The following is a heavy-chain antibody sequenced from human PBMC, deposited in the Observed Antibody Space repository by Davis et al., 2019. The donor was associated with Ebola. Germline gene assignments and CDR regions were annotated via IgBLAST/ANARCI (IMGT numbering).Heavy chain of an antibody. CDR3: ARGDFWSGRDPQGYFDY. D-gene: IGHD3-3*01. CDR1: GFTFSSYS. J-gene: IGHJ4*02. CDR2: ISSSSSYI. V-gene: IGHV3-21*01. Sequence: GESLKISCAASGFTFSSYSMNWVRQAPGKGLEWVSSISSSSSYIYYADSVKGRFTISRDNAKNSLYLQMNSLRAEDTAVYYCARGDFWSGRDPQGYFDYWGQGTLVTVSS.